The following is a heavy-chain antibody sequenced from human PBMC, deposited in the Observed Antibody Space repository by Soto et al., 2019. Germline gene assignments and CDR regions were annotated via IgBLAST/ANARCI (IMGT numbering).Heavy chain of an antibody. J-gene: IGHJ6*02. CDR1: GFTFSGSA. D-gene: IGHD3-3*01. V-gene: IGHV3-73*01. CDR3: TRPPISNYDFWSGPSGMDV. Sequence: QPGGSLRLSCAASGFTFSGSAMHWVRQASGKGLEWVGRIRSKANSYATAYAASVKGRFTISRDDSKNTAYLQMNSLKTEDTAVYYCTRPPISNYDFWSGPSGMDVWGQGTTVTVSS. CDR2: IRSKANSYAT.